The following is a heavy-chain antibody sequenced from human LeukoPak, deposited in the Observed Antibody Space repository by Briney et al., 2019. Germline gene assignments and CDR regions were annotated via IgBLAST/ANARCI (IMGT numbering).Heavy chain of an antibody. CDR1: GDSVSSISVA. J-gene: IGHJ6*02. CDR3: ALARSEYHYGMDV. CDR2: TYYRSKWYY. Sequence: SQTLSLTCAISGDSVSSISVAWNWIRQSPSRGLEWLGRTYYRSKWYYEYAVSVKGRININPDPSKNQFSLQLDSVTPEDTAVYYCALARSEYHYGMDVWGQGTTVTVSS. V-gene: IGHV6-1*01.